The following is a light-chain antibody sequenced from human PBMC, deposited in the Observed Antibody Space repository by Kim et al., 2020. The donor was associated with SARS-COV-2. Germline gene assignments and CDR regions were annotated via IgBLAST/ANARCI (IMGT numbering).Light chain of an antibody. CDR1: QSVSTTF. CDR2: GTS. Sequence: SPGDGATLSCRASQSVSTTFSAWDQQKSGQAPRLLIYGTSSRATGIPDRFSGSGSGTDFTLTISRLEPEDFAVYYCQQYGTSPRTFGGGTKVDIK. CDR3: QQYGTSPRT. V-gene: IGKV3-20*01. J-gene: IGKJ4*01.